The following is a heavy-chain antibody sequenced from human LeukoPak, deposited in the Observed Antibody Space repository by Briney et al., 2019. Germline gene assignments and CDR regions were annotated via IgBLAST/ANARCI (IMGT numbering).Heavy chain of an antibody. Sequence: GRSLRLSCAASGFTFSSYGMHWVRQAPGKGLEWVAVISYDGSNKYYADSVKGRFTISRDNSKNTLYLQMNSLRAEDTAVYYCAKDGMVVAATTQYYYGMDVWGQGTTVTVSS. D-gene: IGHD2-15*01. V-gene: IGHV3-30*18. J-gene: IGHJ6*02. CDR2: ISYDGSNK. CDR1: GFTFSSYG. CDR3: AKDGMVVAATTQYYYGMDV.